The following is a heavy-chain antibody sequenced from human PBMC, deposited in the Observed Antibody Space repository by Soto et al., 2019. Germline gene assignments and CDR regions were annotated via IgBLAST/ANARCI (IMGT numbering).Heavy chain of an antibody. CDR3: AKDREGFGS. CDR1: GFTFRHYG. Sequence: QVQLVESGGGVVQPGRSLRLSCAASGFTFRHYGIVWVRQAPCKGLDCVAVISSDGTNHYYADSVKGRFTISRDSTKNTMYLQMNSLRTEDTAVYYCAKDREGFGSCGQVTLVTVSS. J-gene: IGHJ4*02. V-gene: IGHV3-30*18. CDR2: ISSDGTNH.